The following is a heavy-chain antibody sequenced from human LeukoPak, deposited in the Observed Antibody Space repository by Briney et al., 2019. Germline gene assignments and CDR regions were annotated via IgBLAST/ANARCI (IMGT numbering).Heavy chain of an antibody. CDR1: GGSISSGSYY. Sequence: PSETLSLTCTVSGGSISSGSYYWSWIRQPAGKGLEWIGRIYSSGSTNYNPSLKSRVTMSVDTSKNQFSLKLSSVTAADTAVYYCARERSVTYYISDYWGQGTLVTVSS. CDR3: ARERSVTYYISDY. CDR2: IYSSGST. V-gene: IGHV4-61*02. J-gene: IGHJ4*02. D-gene: IGHD1-26*01.